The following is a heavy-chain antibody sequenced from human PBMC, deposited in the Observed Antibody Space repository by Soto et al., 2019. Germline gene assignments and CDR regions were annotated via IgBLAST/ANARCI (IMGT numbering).Heavy chain of an antibody. J-gene: IGHJ6*02. D-gene: IGHD2-2*01. CDR2: FYYSENT. Sequence: PSETLSLTCAVYGGSITSSSYSWGWVRQPPGKGLEWIATFYYSENTHYNPSLESRVTISVDTSKNQFSLKLSSVTAADTAVYYCARLGGHCSSSSCFGFYVMDVWGQGTTVTVSS. CDR1: GGSITSSSYS. CDR3: ARLGGHCSSSSCFGFYVMDV. V-gene: IGHV4-39*01.